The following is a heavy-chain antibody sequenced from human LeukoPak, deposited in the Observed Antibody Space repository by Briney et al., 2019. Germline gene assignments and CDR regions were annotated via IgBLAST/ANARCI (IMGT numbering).Heavy chain of an antibody. CDR1: GGSISSGSYY. V-gene: IGHV4-61*02. D-gene: IGHD3-9*01. CDR2: IYTSGST. CDR3: ARGYYDILTGHSSPFDY. Sequence: SQTLSLTCTVSGGSISSGSYYWSWIRQPAGKGLEWIGRIYTSGSTNYNPSLKSRVTMSVDTSKNQFSLKLSSVTAADTAVYYCARGYYDILTGHSSPFDYWGQGTLVTVSS. J-gene: IGHJ4*02.